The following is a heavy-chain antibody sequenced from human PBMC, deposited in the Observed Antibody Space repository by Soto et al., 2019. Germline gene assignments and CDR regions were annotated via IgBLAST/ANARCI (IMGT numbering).Heavy chain of an antibody. V-gene: IGHV3-30*18. CDR2: ISYDGSNK. Sequence: QVQLVESGGGVVQPGRSLRLSCAASGFTFSSYGMHWVRQAPGKGLEWVAVISYDGSNKYYADSVKGRFTISRDNSKNTLYLQMNSLRAEDTAVYYCAKDRELYSYGYFDYWGQGTLVTVSS. CDR1: GFTFSSYG. CDR3: AKDRELYSYGYFDY. D-gene: IGHD5-18*01. J-gene: IGHJ4*02.